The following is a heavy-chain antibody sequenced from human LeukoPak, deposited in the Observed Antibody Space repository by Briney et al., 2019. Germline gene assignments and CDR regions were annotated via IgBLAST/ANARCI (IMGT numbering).Heavy chain of an antibody. V-gene: IGHV3-33*08. Sequence: PGGSLRLSCAGSGFIFRNYGMHWVRQAPGQGLEWVAVIWYDGSNKNYADSVKGRFTISRDNSKNTLYLQMNSLRAEDTAVYYCARGGRTTWHGMDVWGQGTTVTVSS. CDR1: GFIFRNYG. CDR2: IWYDGSNK. CDR3: ARGGRTTWHGMDV. D-gene: IGHD4-17*01. J-gene: IGHJ6*02.